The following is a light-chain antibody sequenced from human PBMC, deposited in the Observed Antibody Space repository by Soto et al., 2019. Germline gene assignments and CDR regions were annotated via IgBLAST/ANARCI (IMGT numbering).Light chain of an antibody. CDR2: AAS. J-gene: IGKJ3*01. V-gene: IGKV1-39*01. CDR3: QQSYSTLFT. Sequence: DIQMTQSPSSLSASVGDRVTITCRASQTIIRYLNWYQQKPGRAPNLLIYAASSLHTGVPSRFSASGSGTEFTLPISSLQPEDSATYYCQQSYSTLFTFGPGTRVEIK. CDR1: QTIIRY.